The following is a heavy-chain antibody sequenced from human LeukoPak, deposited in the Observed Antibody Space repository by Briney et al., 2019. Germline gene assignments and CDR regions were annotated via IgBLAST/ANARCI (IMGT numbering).Heavy chain of an antibody. CDR2: INSDGSST. CDR3: ARVSMVATGNY. J-gene: IGHJ4*02. D-gene: IGHD5-12*01. V-gene: IGHV3-74*01. CDR1: GFTFSSYW. Sequence: GGSLRLSCAASGFTFSSYWMHWIRQAPGKGLVWVSRINSDGSSTSYADSVKGRFTISRDNAKNTLYLQMNSLRAEDTAVYYCARVSMVATGNYWGQGTLVTVSS.